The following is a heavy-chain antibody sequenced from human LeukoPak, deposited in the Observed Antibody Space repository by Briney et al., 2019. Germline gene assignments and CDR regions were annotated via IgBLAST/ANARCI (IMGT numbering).Heavy chain of an antibody. CDR2: ISSSSYT. CDR3: ARVPKTLYYFDY. Sequence: GGSLRLSCAASGFTFSSYSMNWVRQAPGKGLEWVSYISSSSYTNYADSVKGRFTISRDNAKNSLYLQMNSLRAEDTAVYYCARVPKTLYYFDYWGQGTLVTVSS. J-gene: IGHJ4*02. V-gene: IGHV3-21*05. CDR1: GFTFSSYS.